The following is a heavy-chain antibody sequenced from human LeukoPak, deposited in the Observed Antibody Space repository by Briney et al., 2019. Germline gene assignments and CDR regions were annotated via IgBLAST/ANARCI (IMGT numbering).Heavy chain of an antibody. CDR3: ARDQVPSMYFDH. CDR2: IWYDGSNK. V-gene: IGHV3-33*01. Sequence: GGSLRLSCAASGFTFSSYGMHWVRQAPGKGLEWVAVIWYDGSNKYYADSVKGRFTISRDNSKNTLYLQMNSLRAEDTAVYYCARDQVPSMYFDHWGQGTLVTVSS. D-gene: IGHD1-1*01. CDR1: GFTFSSYG. J-gene: IGHJ4*02.